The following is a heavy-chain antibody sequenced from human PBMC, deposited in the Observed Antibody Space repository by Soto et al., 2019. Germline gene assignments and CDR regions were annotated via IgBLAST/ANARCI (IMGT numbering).Heavy chain of an antibody. V-gene: IGHV1-18*01. D-gene: IGHD3-10*01. J-gene: IGHJ6*02. Sequence: ASVKVSCKASGYTFTSYGISWVRQAPGQGLEWMGWISAYNGNTNYAQKLQGRVTMTTDTSTSTAYMELRSLRSDDTAVYYCARGAYYYGSRTIRNYGMDVWGQGTTVTVSS. CDR1: GYTFTSYG. CDR3: ARGAYYYGSRTIRNYGMDV. CDR2: ISAYNGNT.